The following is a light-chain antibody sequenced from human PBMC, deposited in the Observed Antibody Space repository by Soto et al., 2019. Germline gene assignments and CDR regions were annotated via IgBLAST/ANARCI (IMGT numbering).Light chain of an antibody. J-gene: IGLJ1*01. CDR2: EVV. V-gene: IGLV2-8*01. CDR3: KSYAGSNTYV. CDR1: KNDIGVYDF. Sequence: QSVLTQPSPASGSPGQSVTISCTGTKNDIGVYDFVSWYQHHPGKAPRLIIYEVVQRPSGVPDRFSGSKSGNTASLTVSGLQAADEADYFCKSYAGSNTYVFGSGTKSPS.